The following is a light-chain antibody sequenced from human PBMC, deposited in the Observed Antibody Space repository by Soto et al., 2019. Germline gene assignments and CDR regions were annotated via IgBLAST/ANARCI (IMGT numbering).Light chain of an antibody. Sequence: EIVMTQSPATLSVSPGERATLSCRASQSVSTNLAWYQQKPGQAPRLLIYGASTRATGIPVRFSGSGSGTEFTLTISSLQFEDFAVYYCQHYQSWPLTFGGGSKVEIK. V-gene: IGKV3D-15*01. CDR1: QSVSTN. J-gene: IGKJ4*01. CDR2: GAS. CDR3: QHYQSWPLT.